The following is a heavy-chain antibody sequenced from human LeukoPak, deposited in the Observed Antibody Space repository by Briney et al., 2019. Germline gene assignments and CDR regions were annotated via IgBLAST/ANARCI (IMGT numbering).Heavy chain of an antibody. Sequence: GGSLRLSCAASGFTFSSYSMNWVRQAPGKGLEWVSSISSSSYIYYADSVKGRFTISRDNAKNSLYLQMNSLRAEDTAVYYCARDRIVGATTGSYWGQGTLVTVSS. V-gene: IGHV3-21*01. D-gene: IGHD1-26*01. CDR1: GFTFSSYS. CDR3: ARDRIVGATTGSY. J-gene: IGHJ4*02. CDR2: ISSSSYI.